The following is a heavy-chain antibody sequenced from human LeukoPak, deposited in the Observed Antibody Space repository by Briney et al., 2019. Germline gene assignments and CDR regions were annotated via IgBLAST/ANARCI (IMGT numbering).Heavy chain of an antibody. D-gene: IGHD2-21*01. CDR1: GDSFSTNRAA. Sequence: SQTLSLTCAISGDSFSTNRAAWNWIRQSPSRGLEWLGRTYYRSKLYMDYAEAVKSLITVNPDTSKNQFSLQLNSVPPEDTGVYYCTRGRYTFGAYWFDPWGQGTLVTVSS. V-gene: IGHV6-1*01. CDR3: TRGRYTFGAYWFDP. CDR2: TYYRSKLYM. J-gene: IGHJ5*02.